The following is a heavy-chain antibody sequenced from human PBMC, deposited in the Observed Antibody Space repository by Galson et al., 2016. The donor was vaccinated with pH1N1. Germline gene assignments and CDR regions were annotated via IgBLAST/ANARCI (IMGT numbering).Heavy chain of an antibody. CDR1: GFTLSNFW. CDR2: INQGGSER. V-gene: IGHV3-7*03. J-gene: IGHJ4*02. D-gene: IGHD2-21*02. CDR3: VRKIGGDSSY. Sequence: LRLSCAASGFTLSNFWMSWVRQAPGKGLEWVANINQGGSERHYVDSVKGRFTISRDNAKNSMYLQMYSLRAEDTAVYYCVRKIGGDSSYWGQGVLVTVSS.